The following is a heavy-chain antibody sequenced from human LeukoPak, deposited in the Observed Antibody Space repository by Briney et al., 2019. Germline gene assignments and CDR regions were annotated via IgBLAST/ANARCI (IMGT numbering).Heavy chain of an antibody. CDR1: GFNFNKYD. Sequence: PGGSLRLSCAASGFNFNKYDITWARQAPGKGLEWVSTITGRSDETYYTDSVKGRFVTSRDNSKDTLYLQMNSLRAEDTALYYCAKGGWLDDLGQGALVTVSS. J-gene: IGHJ4*02. CDR3: AKGGWLDD. V-gene: IGHV3-23*01. D-gene: IGHD6-19*01. CDR2: ITGRSDET.